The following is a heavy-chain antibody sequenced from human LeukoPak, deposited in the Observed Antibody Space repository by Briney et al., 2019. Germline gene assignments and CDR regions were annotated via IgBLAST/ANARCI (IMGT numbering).Heavy chain of an antibody. CDR1: GFTLSTYG. CDR3: AKAKGGFSGYDYLFDS. J-gene: IGHJ4*02. Sequence: PGGSLRLSCAGSGFTLSTYGMHWVRQAPGKGLEWVALFSYDGSTQCYADSVKGRFTISRDNSKNSLYLQMNSLRTEDTAVYYCAKAKGGFSGYDYLFDSWGQGTLVSASS. D-gene: IGHD5-12*01. CDR2: FSYDGSTQ. V-gene: IGHV3-30*18.